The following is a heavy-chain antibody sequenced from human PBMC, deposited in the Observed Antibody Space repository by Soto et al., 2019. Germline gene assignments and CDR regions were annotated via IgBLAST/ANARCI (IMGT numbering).Heavy chain of an antibody. CDR2: IIPVFGTA. J-gene: IGHJ5*02. Sequence: SVKVSCKASGGTFSSYAISWVRQAPGQGLEWMGGIIPVFGTANYAQKFQGRVTITADESTSTAYMELSSLRSEDTAVHYCARILDYDILTGYPLNWFDPWGQGTLVTVSS. CDR1: GGTFSSYA. CDR3: ARILDYDILTGYPLNWFDP. D-gene: IGHD3-9*01. V-gene: IGHV1-69*13.